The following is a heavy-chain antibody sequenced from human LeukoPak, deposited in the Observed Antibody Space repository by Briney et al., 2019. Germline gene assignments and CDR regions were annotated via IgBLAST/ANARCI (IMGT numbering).Heavy chain of an antibody. CDR3: ARRRPSNYNWFDP. J-gene: IGHJ5*02. Sequence: SETLSLTCSVSGGSVGSNYWSWVRQPPGEGLEWIGYIFYSGTTNYNPSLKSRVTISVDTSKNQFSLNLSSVTAADTAVYYCARRRPSNYNWFDPWGQGTLVTVSS. CDR1: GGSVGSNY. CDR2: IFYSGTT. D-gene: IGHD1-1*01. V-gene: IGHV4-59*08.